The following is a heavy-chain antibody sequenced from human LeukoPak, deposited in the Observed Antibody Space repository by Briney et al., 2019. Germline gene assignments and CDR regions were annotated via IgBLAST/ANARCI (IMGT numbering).Heavy chain of an antibody. CDR3: ARTISAPGDNWFDP. CDR1: GDSASSNSAG. CDR2: TYDRSNWYN. D-gene: IGHD6-13*01. Sequence: SQTLSLTCALSGDSASSNSAGWNWIRQSPSRGLEWLGRTYDRSNWYNDYAVSVRSRLTINADASKNQCSLLLNSMTPEDTAIYYCARTISAPGDNWFDPWGQGTLVTVSS. J-gene: IGHJ5*02. V-gene: IGHV6-1*01.